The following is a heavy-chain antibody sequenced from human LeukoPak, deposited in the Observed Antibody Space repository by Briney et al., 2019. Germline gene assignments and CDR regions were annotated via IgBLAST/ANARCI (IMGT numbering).Heavy chain of an antibody. CDR2: FDPEDGET. CDR3: ARDAPVVRGVIIAFDY. D-gene: IGHD3-10*01. Sequence: ASVKVSCKVSGYTLTELSMHWVRQAPGKGLEWMGGFDPEDGETIYAQKFQGRVTMTEDTSTDTAYMELSSLRSEDTAVYYCARDAPVVRGVIIAFDYWGQGTLVTVSS. V-gene: IGHV1-24*01. CDR1: GYTLTELS. J-gene: IGHJ4*02.